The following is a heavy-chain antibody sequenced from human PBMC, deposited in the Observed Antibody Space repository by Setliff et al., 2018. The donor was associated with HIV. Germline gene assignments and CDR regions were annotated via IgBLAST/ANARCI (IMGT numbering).Heavy chain of an antibody. V-gene: IGHV5-10-1*01. Sequence: PGESLKISCKGSGYSFTSYWISWVRQMPGKGLEWMGRIDPSDSYTNYSPSFQGHVTISADKSISTAYLQWSSLKASDTAMYYCARRSTAVAGTPYYYYMDVWCKGTTVTVSS. CDR1: GYSFTSYW. J-gene: IGHJ6*03. CDR2: IDPSDSYT. CDR3: ARRSTAVAGTPYYYYMDV. D-gene: IGHD6-19*01.